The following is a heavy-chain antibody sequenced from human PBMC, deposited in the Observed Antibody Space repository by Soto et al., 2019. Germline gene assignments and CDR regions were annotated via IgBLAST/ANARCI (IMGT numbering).Heavy chain of an antibody. Sequence: GGSLRLSCAASGFTFSSYAMSWVRQAPGKGLEWVAAISCSGSNKYYADSVKGRFTISRDNSKNTLYLQMNSLRAEDTAVYYCAKKTPCHYADLGGFDYWGQGTLVNVS. J-gene: IGHJ4*02. D-gene: IGHD3-16*01. CDR1: GFTFSSYA. V-gene: IGHV3-23*01. CDR3: AKKTPCHYADLGGFDY. CDR2: ISCSGSNK.